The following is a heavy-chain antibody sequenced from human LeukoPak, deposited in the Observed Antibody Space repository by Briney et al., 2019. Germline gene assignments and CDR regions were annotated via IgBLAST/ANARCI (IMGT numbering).Heavy chain of an antibody. CDR1: GGSFSGYY. CDR2: INHSGST. Sequence: SETLSLTCAVYGGSFSGYYWSWIRQPPGKGLEWIGEINHSGSTNYNPSLKSRVTISVDTSKNRFSLKLSSVTAADTAVYYCARRRAARRTFDYWGQGTLVTVSS. D-gene: IGHD6-6*01. CDR3: ARRRAARRTFDY. V-gene: IGHV4-34*01. J-gene: IGHJ4*02.